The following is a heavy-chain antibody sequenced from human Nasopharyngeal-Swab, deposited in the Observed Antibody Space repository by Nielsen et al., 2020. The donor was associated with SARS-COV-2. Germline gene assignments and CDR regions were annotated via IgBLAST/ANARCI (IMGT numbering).Heavy chain of an antibody. CDR1: GYSFTSYW. CDR2: IYPGDSDT. CDR3: ARHGGSSWLHFEY. D-gene: IGHD6-13*01. J-gene: IGHJ4*02. Sequence: GGSMRLSSKGSGYSFTSYWIGWVSQMPGKGLEWMAIIYPGDSDTRYSPTFQGQVTISADKSISTAYLEWSSLKASDTAMYYCARHGGSSWLHFEYWGQGTLVTVSS. V-gene: IGHV5-51*01.